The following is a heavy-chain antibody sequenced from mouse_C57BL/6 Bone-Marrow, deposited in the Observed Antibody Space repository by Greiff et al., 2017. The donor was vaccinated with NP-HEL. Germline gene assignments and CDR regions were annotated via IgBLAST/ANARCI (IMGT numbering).Heavy chain of an antibody. J-gene: IGHJ1*03. CDR1: GFNIKDDY. CDR3: TIPRGNYSKEYFDV. V-gene: IGHV14-4*01. D-gene: IGHD2-5*01. CDR2: IDPENGDT. Sequence: VQLQQSGAELVRPGASVKLSCTASGFNIKDDYMHWVKQRPEQGLEWIGWIDPENGDTEYASKFQGKATITADTSSNTAYLQLSSLTSEDTAVYYCTIPRGNYSKEYFDVWGTGTTVTVSS.